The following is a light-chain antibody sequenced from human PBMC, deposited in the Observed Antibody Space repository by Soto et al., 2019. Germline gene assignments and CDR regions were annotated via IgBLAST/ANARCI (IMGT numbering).Light chain of an antibody. CDR1: SSNIGAGYD. CDR3: QSYYSSRSVV. J-gene: IGLJ2*01. Sequence: QSVLTQPPSVSGAPGQRVTISCTGSSSNIGAGYDVHWYQQLPGPAPQLLIYGNSKRPSGFPDRFSGSKSGTSASLAITGRQAEDEADYYCQSYYSSRSVVFGGGTKLTVL. CDR2: GNS. V-gene: IGLV1-40*01.